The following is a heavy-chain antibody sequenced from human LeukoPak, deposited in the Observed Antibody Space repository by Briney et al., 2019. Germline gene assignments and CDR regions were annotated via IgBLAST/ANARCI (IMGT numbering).Heavy chain of an antibody. V-gene: IGHV4-34*01. J-gene: IGHJ4*02. CDR1: GGSFSGYY. D-gene: IGHD5-12*01. CDR2: INHSGST. CDR3: AREELGFRGH. Sequence: PSETLSLTCAVYGGSFSGYYWSWIRQPPGKGLEWIGEINHSGSTNYNPSLKGRVTISVDTSKNQFPLKLSSVTAADTAVYYCAREELGFRGHWGQGTLVTVSS.